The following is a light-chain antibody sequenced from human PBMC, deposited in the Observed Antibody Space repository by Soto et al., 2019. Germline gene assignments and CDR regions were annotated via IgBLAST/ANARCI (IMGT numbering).Light chain of an antibody. J-gene: IGKJ1*01. CDR3: QQYYSYPWT. Sequence: AIRMTQSPSSFSASTGDRVTITYRASQGISSYLAWYQQKPGKAPKLLIYAASTLQSGVPSRFSGSGSGTDFTLTISCLQSEDFATYYCQQYYSYPWTFCQGTKVEIK. CDR1: QGISSY. V-gene: IGKV1-8*01. CDR2: AAS.